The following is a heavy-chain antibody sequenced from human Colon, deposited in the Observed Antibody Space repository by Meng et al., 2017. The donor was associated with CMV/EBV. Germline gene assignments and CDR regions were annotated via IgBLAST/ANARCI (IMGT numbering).Heavy chain of an antibody. V-gene: IGHV4-34*01. CDR3: ARGPEYSGYDSYFDY. Sequence: SQTRSLTRGVYGGSFSGHYWSWIRQPPGKGLEWIGEINHSGSTNSNPSLKSRVTISVDTSKNQFSLKLSSVTAADTAVYYCARGPEYSGYDSYFDYWGQGTLVTVSS. J-gene: IGHJ4*02. D-gene: IGHD5-12*01. CDR2: INHSGST. CDR1: GGSFSGHY.